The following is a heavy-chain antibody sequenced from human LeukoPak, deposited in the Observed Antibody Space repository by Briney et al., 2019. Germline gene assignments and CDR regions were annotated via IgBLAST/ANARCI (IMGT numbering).Heavy chain of an antibody. Sequence: GESLKISCKGSGNSFTSYWISWVRQMPGKGLEWMGRIDPSDSYTNYSPSFQGHVTISADKSISTSYPQWSSLKASDRRISCGTRRSDYDSSSYYYYFDYWGQGTLVTVSS. J-gene: IGHJ4*02. D-gene: IGHD3-22*01. CDR3: TRRSDYDSSSYYYYFDY. CDR2: IDPSDSYT. V-gene: IGHV5-10-1*01. CDR1: GNSFTSYW.